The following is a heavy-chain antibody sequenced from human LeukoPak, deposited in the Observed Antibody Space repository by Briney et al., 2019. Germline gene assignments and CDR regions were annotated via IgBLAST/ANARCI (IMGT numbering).Heavy chain of an antibody. V-gene: IGHV1-2*02. D-gene: IGHD2-15*01. J-gene: IGHJ3*02. Sequence: ASVKVSCKASGYTFTAYYLHWVRQAPGQGLEWMGWIYPKNGDTNFARKFQGRVTMTRDTSITTTYMGLNRLRSDDTAVYYCARDGHSGGAFDIWGQGTMVTVSS. CDR1: GYTFTAYY. CDR2: IYPKNGDT. CDR3: ARDGHSGGAFDI.